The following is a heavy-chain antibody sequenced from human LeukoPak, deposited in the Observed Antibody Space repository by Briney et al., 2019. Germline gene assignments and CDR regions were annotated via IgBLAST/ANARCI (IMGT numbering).Heavy chain of an antibody. CDR2: MYYGESYSEST. D-gene: IGHD6-25*01. J-gene: IGHJ4*02. V-gene: IGHV4-39*07. CDR3: ARDSIAAQRRDY. Sequence: SETLSLTCTVSGGSISSSTYYWGWIRQPPGKGLEWIASMYYGESYSESTYYNPSLKSRVTISVDTSKNQFSLKLNSVTAADTAVYYCARDSIAAQRRDYWGQGTLVTVSS. CDR1: GGSISSSTYY.